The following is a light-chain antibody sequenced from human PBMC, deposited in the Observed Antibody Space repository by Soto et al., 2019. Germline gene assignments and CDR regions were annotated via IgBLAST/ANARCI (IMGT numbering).Light chain of an antibody. Sequence: QSVLTQPASVSGSPGQSITISCTGTSSDVGGYNYVSWYQHHPGKAPKLMIYDASNRPSGVSNRFSGSKSGNTASLTISGLQPEDEADYYCCSYTTSNTRQIVFGTGTKLTVL. CDR1: SSDVGGYNY. CDR3: CSYTTSNTRQIV. J-gene: IGLJ1*01. CDR2: DAS. V-gene: IGLV2-14*03.